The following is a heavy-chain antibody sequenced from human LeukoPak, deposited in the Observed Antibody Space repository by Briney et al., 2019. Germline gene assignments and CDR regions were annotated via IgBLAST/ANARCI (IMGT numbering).Heavy chain of an antibody. Sequence: PGGSLRLSCAASGFTFSTFNMHWVRQAPGKGLEWVAVFSSDGRSTFYAENVQGRFTLSRDNSKNTLSLQTNSLRAEDTAVYYCAKSYYYHSGSFDYWGQGTLVTVSS. CDR2: FSSDGRST. CDR3: AKSYYYHSGSFDY. D-gene: IGHD3-10*01. J-gene: IGHJ4*02. V-gene: IGHV3-30*18. CDR1: GFTFSTFN.